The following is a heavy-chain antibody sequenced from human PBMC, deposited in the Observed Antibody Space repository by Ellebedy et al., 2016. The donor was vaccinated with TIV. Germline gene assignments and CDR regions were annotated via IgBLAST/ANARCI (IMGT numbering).Heavy chain of an antibody. D-gene: IGHD1-26*01. Sequence: SETLSLXXTVSGGSISSGDYYWSWIRQPPGKGLEWIGYIYYSGSTYYNPSLKSRVTISVDTSKNQFSLKLSSVTAADTAVYYCAKYIPIVGGTNDALDVWGQGTMVSVSS. V-gene: IGHV4-30-4*02. CDR2: IYYSGST. CDR3: AKYIPIVGGTNDALDV. CDR1: GGSISSGDYY. J-gene: IGHJ3*01.